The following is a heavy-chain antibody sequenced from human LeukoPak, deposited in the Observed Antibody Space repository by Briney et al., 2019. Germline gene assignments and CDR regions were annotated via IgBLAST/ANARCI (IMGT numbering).Heavy chain of an antibody. CDR2: INSANTI. V-gene: IGHV3-48*03. J-gene: IGHJ4*02. Sequence: GGSLRLSCAASGFTFSTYEVDWVRQAPGKGLEWVAFINSANTIYYADSVKGRFTISRDNAKSSLYLQMNSLRAEDTAVYYCARAYERFFDYWGQGTLVTVSS. CDR1: GFTFSTYE. D-gene: IGHD3-22*01. CDR3: ARAYERFFDY.